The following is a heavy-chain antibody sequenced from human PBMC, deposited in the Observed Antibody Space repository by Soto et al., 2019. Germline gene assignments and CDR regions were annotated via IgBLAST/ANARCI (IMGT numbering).Heavy chain of an antibody. CDR3: AIDRLPGGFDY. CDR2: INAGNGNT. D-gene: IGHD3-16*01. J-gene: IGHJ4*02. V-gene: IGHV1-3*01. CDR1: GYTFTSYA. Sequence: ASVKVSCKASGYTFTSYAMHWVRQAPGQRLEWMGWINAGNGNTKYSQKFQGRVTITRDTSASTAYMELNSLRADDTAVYYCAIDRLPGGFDYWGQGTLVTVSS.